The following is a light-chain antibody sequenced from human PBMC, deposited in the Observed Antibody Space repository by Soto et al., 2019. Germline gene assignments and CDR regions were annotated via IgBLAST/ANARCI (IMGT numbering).Light chain of an antibody. V-gene: IGKV1-39*01. CDR1: QSISNH. CDR2: AAS. Sequence: DIQLTQSPSSLSASVEDRVIITCRASQSISNHLNWYQQKPGKAPKLLIFAASSLQRGVPSRFSGSRSGPDFTLTISSLQPEDFATYYCQQSHSSPPTFGQGTKVDIK. CDR3: QQSHSSPPT. J-gene: IGKJ1*01.